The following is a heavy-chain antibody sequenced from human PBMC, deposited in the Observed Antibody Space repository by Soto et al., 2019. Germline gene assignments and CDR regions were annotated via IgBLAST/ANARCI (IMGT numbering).Heavy chain of an antibody. Sequence: QVQLVDSGGDLVKPGGSLRLSCAASGFTFTEFYMSWFRQTPGKGLEWVSYISSGGTSTYFAESVKGRFTISRDNANNSVYLQMKFLTAEDTAVYYCARLGSIAAAGTPDYWGQGTLVTVSS. D-gene: IGHD6-13*01. J-gene: IGHJ4*02. CDR2: ISSGGTST. V-gene: IGHV3-11*01. CDR1: GFTFTEFY. CDR3: ARLGSIAAAGTPDY.